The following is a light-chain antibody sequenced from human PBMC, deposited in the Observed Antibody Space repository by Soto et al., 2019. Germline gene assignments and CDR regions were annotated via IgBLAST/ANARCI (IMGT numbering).Light chain of an antibody. CDR1: SSDVGGYNF. Sequence: QSALTQPASVSGSPGQSITISCTGTSSDVGGYNFVSWYQQHPGKAPKLMLYNVYDRPSGISHRFSGSRSGNTASLTISGLQAEDEAQYYCNSYTRSSTLVFGGGTKLTVL. V-gene: IGLV2-14*03. CDR3: NSYTRSSTLV. CDR2: NVY. J-gene: IGLJ2*01.